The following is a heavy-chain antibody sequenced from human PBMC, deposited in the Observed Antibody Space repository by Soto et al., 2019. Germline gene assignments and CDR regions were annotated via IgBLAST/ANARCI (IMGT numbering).Heavy chain of an antibody. CDR1: GFTVSSYA. Sequence: WGSLRLSCAASGFTVSSYAMSWVRQAPGKGLEWVSAISGSGGSTYYADSVKGRFTISRDNSKNTLYLQMNSLRAEDTAVYYCAKDSDVYYDFWSGYYTSYYYYYMDVWGKGTTVTVSS. V-gene: IGHV3-23*01. D-gene: IGHD3-3*01. J-gene: IGHJ6*03. CDR2: ISGSGGST. CDR3: AKDSDVYYDFWSGYYTSYYYYYMDV.